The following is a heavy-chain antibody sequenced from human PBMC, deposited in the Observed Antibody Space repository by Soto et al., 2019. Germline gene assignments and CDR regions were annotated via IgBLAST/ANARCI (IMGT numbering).Heavy chain of an antibody. Sequence: SETLSVTCSVAGGSSSSCYWSWIRQPPGKGLEWIGYIYYSGSTNYNPSLKSRVTISVDTSKNQFSLKLSSVTAADTAVYYCARHIYGSGSYYNPGPWYFDYWGQGTLVPVS. CDR1: GGSSSSCY. J-gene: IGHJ4*02. D-gene: IGHD3-10*01. V-gene: IGHV4-59*08. CDR3: ARHIYGSGSYYNPGPWYFDY. CDR2: IYYSGST.